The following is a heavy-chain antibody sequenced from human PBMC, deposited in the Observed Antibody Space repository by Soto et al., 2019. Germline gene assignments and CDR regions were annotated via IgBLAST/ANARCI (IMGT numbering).Heavy chain of an antibody. V-gene: IGHV3-21*01. J-gene: IGHJ6*02. CDR1: GFTFSSYS. CDR3: AREGCSSTSCYADYYYGMDV. Sequence: GGSLRLSCAASGFTFSSYSMNWVRQAPGKGLEWVSSISSSSSYIYYADSVKGRFTISRDNAKNSLYLQMNSLRAEDTAVYYCAREGCSSTSCYADYYYGMDVWGQGTTVTVSS. CDR2: ISSSSSYI. D-gene: IGHD2-2*01.